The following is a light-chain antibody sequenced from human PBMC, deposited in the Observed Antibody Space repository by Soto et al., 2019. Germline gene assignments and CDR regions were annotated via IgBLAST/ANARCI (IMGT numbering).Light chain of an antibody. CDR2: GAS. CDR1: QSVGSD. J-gene: IGKJ2*01. V-gene: IGKV3-15*01. CDR3: QQYSNWPPYT. Sequence: EIVMTQSPATLSVSPGERATLSCRASQSVGSDLAWYQQKPGQAPRLLIYGASTRATGIPARFSGSGSGTEFTLTIRSLQSEDFAVYYCQQYSNWPPYTFGQGTKVDIK.